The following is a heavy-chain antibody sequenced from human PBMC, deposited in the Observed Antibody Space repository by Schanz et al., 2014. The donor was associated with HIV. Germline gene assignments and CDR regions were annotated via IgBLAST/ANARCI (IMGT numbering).Heavy chain of an antibody. CDR2: IGYDGTNK. V-gene: IGHV3-33*08. Sequence: VQLVESGGGLVKPGGSLRLSCAASGFTFSTYSMNWVRQAPGKGLEWVAIIGYDGTNKYYADSVKGRFTVSRDNSKNTNTLYLQMNSLRAEDTAVYYCARDQGTTWTSGGMDAWGQGTTVTVSS. D-gene: IGHD1-1*01. J-gene: IGHJ6*02. CDR1: GFTFSTYS. CDR3: ARDQGTTWTSGGMDA.